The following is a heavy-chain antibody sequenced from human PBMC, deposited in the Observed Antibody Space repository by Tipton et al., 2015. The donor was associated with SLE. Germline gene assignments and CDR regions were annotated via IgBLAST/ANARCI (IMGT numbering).Heavy chain of an antibody. Sequence: SLRLSCAASGFTFSSYAMSWVRQAPGKGLEWVSSISSSSSYIYYADSVKGRFTISRDNAKNSLYLQMNSLRAEDTAVYYCARESPRGFDFWGQGTMVTVSS. J-gene: IGHJ3*01. CDR2: ISSSSSYI. CDR1: GFTFSSYA. CDR3: ARESPRGFDF. V-gene: IGHV3-21*01.